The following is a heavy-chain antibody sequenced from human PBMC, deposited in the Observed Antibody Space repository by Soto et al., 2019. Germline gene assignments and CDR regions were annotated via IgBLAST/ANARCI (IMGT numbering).Heavy chain of an antibody. CDR2: IYYSGST. D-gene: IGHD3-3*01. CDR3: ARRVFDYDFWSGYYDY. CDR1: GGSISSSSYY. V-gene: IGHV4-39*01. Sequence: SETLSLTCTVSGGSISSSSYYWGWIRQPPGKGLEWIGSIYYSGSTYYNPSLKSRVTISVDTSKNQFSLKLSSVTAADTAVYYCARRVFDYDFWSGYYDYWGQGTLVTVSS. J-gene: IGHJ4*02.